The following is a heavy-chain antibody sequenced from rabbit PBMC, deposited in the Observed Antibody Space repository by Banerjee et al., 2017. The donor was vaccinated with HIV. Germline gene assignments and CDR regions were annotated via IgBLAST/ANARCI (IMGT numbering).Heavy chain of an antibody. D-gene: IGHD6-1*01. V-gene: IGHV1S45*01. CDR3: ARGHDINGYGIYVYALDGLDL. J-gene: IGHJ3*01. Sequence: EQLEESGGGLVKPEGSLTLTCKASGFSFSDRDVMCWVRQAPGKGLEWIACINTATGKPVYATWAKGRFTISTTSSTTVTLQMTSLTAADTATYFCARGHDINGYGIYVYALDGLDLWGQGTLVTVS. CDR2: INTATGKP. CDR1: GFSFSDRDV.